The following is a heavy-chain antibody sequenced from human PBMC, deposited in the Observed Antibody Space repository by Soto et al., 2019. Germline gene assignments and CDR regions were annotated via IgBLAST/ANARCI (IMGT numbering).Heavy chain of an antibody. J-gene: IGHJ6*03. V-gene: IGHV1-69*08. Sequence: QVQLVQSGAEVKKPGSSVKVSCKASGGTFSSYTISWVRQAPGQGLEWMGRNIPILGIANYAQKFQGRVTITADKSTSTAYMELSSLRSEDTAVYYCAREEGVTPQNYYYYYMDVWGKGTTVTVSS. CDR2: NIPILGIA. D-gene: IGHD4-4*01. CDR1: GGTFSSYT. CDR3: AREEGVTPQNYYYYYMDV.